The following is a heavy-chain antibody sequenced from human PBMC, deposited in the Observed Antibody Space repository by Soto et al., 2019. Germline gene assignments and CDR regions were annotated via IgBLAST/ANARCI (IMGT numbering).Heavy chain of an antibody. CDR3: AKAATGPTQANWFDR. CDR2: VKQDGSEK. V-gene: IGHV3-7*01. J-gene: IGHJ5*02. CDR1: GFTFSSHW. Sequence: RLSCAASGFTFSSHWMSWVRQAPGKGLEWVANVKQDGSEKYYVDSVKGRFTVSRDNAKNSLYLQMNSLRAEDTALYYCAKAATGPTQANWFDRWGQGTLVTVSS. D-gene: IGHD1-1*01.